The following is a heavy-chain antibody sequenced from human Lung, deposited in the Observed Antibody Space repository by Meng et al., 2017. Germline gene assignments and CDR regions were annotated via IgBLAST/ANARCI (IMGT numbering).Heavy chain of an antibody. CDR2: INNSGST. V-gene: IGHV4-34*01. D-gene: IGHD4-11*01. Sequence: QVQLRRWGVRLLSPSEPMPLHCVVSGACFSAYYRSCIRQPPGKGLEWIGEINNSGSTNYNPSLESRATISVDTSQNNLSLKLSSVTAADSAVYYCARGPTTMAHDFDYWGQGTLVTVSS. CDR3: ARGPTTMAHDFDY. J-gene: IGHJ4*02. CDR1: GACFSAYY.